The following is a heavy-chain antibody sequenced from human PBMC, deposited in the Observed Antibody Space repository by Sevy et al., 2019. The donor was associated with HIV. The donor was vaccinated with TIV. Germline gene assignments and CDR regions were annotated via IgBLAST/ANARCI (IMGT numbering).Heavy chain of an antibody. CDR3: AKDRVSGTYYTGDFDY. CDR1: GFTFSTYA. D-gene: IGHD3-10*01. Sequence: GGSLRLSCAASGFTFSTYATTWVRQAPGKGLEWVSVISASAGSTYYSDSVKGRFTISRDNSKNTLYLQMNSLRAEDTAVYYCAKDRVSGTYYTGDFDYWGQGTLVTVSS. V-gene: IGHV3-23*01. J-gene: IGHJ4*02. CDR2: ISASAGST.